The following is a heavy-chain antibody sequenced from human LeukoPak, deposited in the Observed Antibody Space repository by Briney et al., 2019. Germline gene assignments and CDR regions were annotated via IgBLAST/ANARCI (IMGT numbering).Heavy chain of an antibody. CDR2: IDGSGSKI. D-gene: IGHD5-24*01. CDR3: AKMARGDYYYYYMDV. Sequence: GGSLRLSCAASGFTFTNYAMTWVRQAPGKGLEWVSAIDGSGSKIHYADSVKGRFTISRDNSKNTLYLQMNSLRAEDTAVYYCAKMARGDYYYYYMDVWGKGTTVTVSS. V-gene: IGHV3-23*01. J-gene: IGHJ6*03. CDR1: GFTFTNYA.